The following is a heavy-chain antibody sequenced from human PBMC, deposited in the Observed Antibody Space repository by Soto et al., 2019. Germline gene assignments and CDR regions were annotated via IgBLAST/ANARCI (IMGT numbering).Heavy chain of an antibody. CDR2: IGGSGGNR. Sequence: EVQLLESGGGLVQPGGSLRLSFAASGFTFNAYAMTWVRQAPGRRLEWVSAIGGSGGNRYYAASVRGRFTISRDDSKDTVDLQMSSLRVEDTAVYYCARVASDYINSVDHWGQGILVTVSS. J-gene: IGHJ4*02. CDR1: GFTFNAYA. D-gene: IGHD4-4*01. V-gene: IGHV3-23*01. CDR3: ARVASDYINSVDH.